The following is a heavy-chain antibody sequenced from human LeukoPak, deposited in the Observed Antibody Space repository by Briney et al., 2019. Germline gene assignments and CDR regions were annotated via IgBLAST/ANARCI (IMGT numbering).Heavy chain of an antibody. CDR2: INYSGGST. J-gene: IGHJ4*02. D-gene: IGHD2-15*01. CDR3: AKVHNTGSVRFDFDY. V-gene: IGHV3-23*01. Sequence: GGSLRLSCAASGFTFSSYAMTWVRQAPGKGLEWVSSINYSGGSTYYADSVKGRFTISRDNSKNTLYLQMSSLRDEDTAVYYCAKVHNTGSVRFDFDYWGQGTRVTVSS. CDR1: GFTFSSYA.